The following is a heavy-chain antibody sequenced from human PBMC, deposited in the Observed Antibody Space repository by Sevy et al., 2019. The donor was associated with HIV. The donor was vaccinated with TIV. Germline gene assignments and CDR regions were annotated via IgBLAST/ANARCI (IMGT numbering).Heavy chain of an antibody. Sequence: GGSLRLPCAASGFAFYDYSMGWIRQAPGKGLEWVATLSFGCGKINYADSVKGRFTISRDNSKNSFYLQMDNLRVEDTALYYCAREGCTRPHDYWGQGTRVTVSS. J-gene: IGHJ4*02. D-gene: IGHD2-8*01. CDR2: LSFGCGKI. V-gene: IGHV3-23*01. CDR3: AREGCTRPHDY. CDR1: GFAFYDYS.